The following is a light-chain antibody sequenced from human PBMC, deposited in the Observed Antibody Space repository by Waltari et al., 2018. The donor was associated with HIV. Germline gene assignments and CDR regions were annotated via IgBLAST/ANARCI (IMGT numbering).Light chain of an antibody. J-gene: IGLJ1*01. CDR3: CSYTGTYTRYV. CDR2: DVD. V-gene: IGLV2-11*01. CDR1: SSDVGSYKY. Sequence: QSALTQPRPVSGSPGQSVTISCTGTSSDVGSYKYVSWYQPRPGKAPKLLIHDVDKRPSWVPARLSGSKSGNTASLTISGLQAEDEADYYCCSYTGTYTRYVFGTGAKVTVL.